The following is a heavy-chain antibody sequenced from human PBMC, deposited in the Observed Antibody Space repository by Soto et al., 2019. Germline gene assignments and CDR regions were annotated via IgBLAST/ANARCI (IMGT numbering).Heavy chain of an antibody. J-gene: IGHJ6*02. CDR1: GFTFSSYG. CDR2: ISYDGSNK. V-gene: IGHV3-30*18. CDR3: AKLQYMARVAMIVLGGMDV. D-gene: IGHD5-12*01. Sequence: QVQLGESGGGVVQPGRSLRLSCAASGFTFSSYGMHWVRQAPGKGLEWVEGISYDGSNKYYADSVKGRFTISRDNSSNTMYLQINSLRADETVVYYCAKLQYMARVAMIVLGGMDVWGQGTTVTAS.